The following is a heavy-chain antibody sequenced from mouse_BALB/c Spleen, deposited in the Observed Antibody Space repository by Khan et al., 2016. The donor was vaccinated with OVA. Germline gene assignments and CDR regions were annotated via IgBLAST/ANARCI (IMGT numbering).Heavy chain of an antibody. V-gene: IGHV1-4*01. J-gene: IGHJ3*01. D-gene: IGHD2-14*01. Sequence: VQLQESGAELARPGASVKMSCKASGYTFTSYTIHWIKKRPGQGLEWIGYINPSNGYTNYNQKFKDKATLTTDKSSTTAYLQLSSLTSDDSAVYSCVRDGAYHRNDGWFAYWGQGTLVTVCA. CDR1: GYTFTSYT. CDR2: INPSNGYT. CDR3: VRDGAYHRNDGWFAY.